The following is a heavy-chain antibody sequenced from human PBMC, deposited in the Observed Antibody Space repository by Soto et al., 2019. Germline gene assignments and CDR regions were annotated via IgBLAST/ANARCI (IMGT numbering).Heavy chain of an antibody. J-gene: IGHJ5*02. CDR1: GFTFTRSA. CDR2: INGGRA. D-gene: IGHD6-19*01. V-gene: IGHV3-23*01. CDR3: ATHGWDL. Sequence: EVQLLESGGGLVQPGGPLRLSCAASGFTFTRSAMSWVRQTPGKGLEWVSAINGGRAFYGDSVEGRFTVSRDNSKNTLYLQMNSLRVEDTAIYYCATHGWDLWGQGTLVTVSS.